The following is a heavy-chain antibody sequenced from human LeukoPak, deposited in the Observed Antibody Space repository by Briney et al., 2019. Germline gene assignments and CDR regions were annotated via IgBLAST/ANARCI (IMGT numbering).Heavy chain of an antibody. J-gene: IGHJ4*02. CDR3: ESHGARITLSF. Sequence: SETLSLTCTVSGGSLSSSSYYWGWIRQPPRKGLQWIGSIFYTGTTYYNPSLKSRVTISVDTSKNQFSLNVSSVIAADTAVYYCESHGARITLSFWGQGTLVTVSS. D-gene: IGHD1-14*01. CDR1: GGSLSSSSYY. V-gene: IGHV4-39*01. CDR2: IFYTGTT.